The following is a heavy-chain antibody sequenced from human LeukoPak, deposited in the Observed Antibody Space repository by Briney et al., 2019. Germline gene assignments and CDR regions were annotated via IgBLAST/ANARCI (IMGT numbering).Heavy chain of an antibody. V-gene: IGHV1-8*01. CDR2: MNPNSGNT. J-gene: IGHJ5*02. D-gene: IGHD6-19*01. CDR3: ARGRKHWLVGLWYWFDP. Sequence: ASVKVSCKASGYTFTSYDINWVRQATGQGLEWMGWMNPNSGNTGYAQKFQGRVTMTRNTSISTAYMELSSLRSEDTAVYYCARGRKHWLVGLWYWFDPWGQGTLVTVSS. CDR1: GYTFTSYD.